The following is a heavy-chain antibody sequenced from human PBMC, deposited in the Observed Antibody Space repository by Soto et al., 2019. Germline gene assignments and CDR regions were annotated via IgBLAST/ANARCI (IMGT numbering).Heavy chain of an antibody. D-gene: IGHD1-26*01. CDR1: GGSISRGVYS. V-gene: IGHV4-30-2*01. Sequence: NLSLTCAVSGGSISRGVYSCGGFCLKTEKGLEWIGYIYHSGSTYYNPSLKSRVTISVDRSKNQFSLKLSSVTAADTAVYYCHARGPLPTAGNGEYYYYGMDVWGQGTTVT. CDR3: HARGPLPTAGNGEYYYYGMDV. J-gene: IGHJ6*02. CDR2: IYHSGST.